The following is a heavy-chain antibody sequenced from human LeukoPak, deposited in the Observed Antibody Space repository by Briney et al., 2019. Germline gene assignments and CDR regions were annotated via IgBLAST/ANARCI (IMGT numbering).Heavy chain of an antibody. CDR3: AKAFSSSSWYHEANWFDP. V-gene: IGHV3-30*02. CDR2: IRYDGSNK. J-gene: IGHJ5*02. CDR1: GFTFSSYG. Sequence: GGSLRLSCAASGFTFSSYGMHWVRQAPGKGLEWVAFIRYDGSNKYYADSVKGRFTISRDNCKNTLYLQMNSLRAEDTAVYYCAKAFSSSSWYHEANWFDPWGQGTLVTVSS. D-gene: IGHD6-13*01.